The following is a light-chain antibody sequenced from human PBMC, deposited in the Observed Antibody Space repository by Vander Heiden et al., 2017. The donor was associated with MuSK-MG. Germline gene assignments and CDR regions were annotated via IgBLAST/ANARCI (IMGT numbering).Light chain of an antibody. CDR3: RQSKHWPNT. Sequence: DVVMTQSPLSLPVTLGQPASISCRSSQSRVHSDGNTYLRWFHQRPGQSPRRLIYKGSNRDSGVPDRFSGSGSGTDFTLKISRVEAEDVGVYYCRQSKHWPNTFGGGNKLEIK. J-gene: IGKJ4*01. CDR1: QSRVHSDGNTY. CDR2: KGS. V-gene: IGKV2-30*02.